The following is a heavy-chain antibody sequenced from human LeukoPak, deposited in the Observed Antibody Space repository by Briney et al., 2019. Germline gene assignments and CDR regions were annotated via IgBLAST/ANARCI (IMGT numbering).Heavy chain of an antibody. D-gene: IGHD6-6*01. Sequence: SGPTLVNPTQTLTLTGTSSGFSLSTSGVGVGWIRQPPGKALEWLALIYWNDDKRYSPSLKSRLTITKDTSKNQVVLTTHPTHTVYTSTHYFRPSIAVDWFDPWGQGTLVTVSS. V-gene: IGHV2-5*01. CDR2: IYWNDDK. CDR1: GFSLSTSGVG. CDR3: RPSIAVDWFDP. J-gene: IGHJ5*02.